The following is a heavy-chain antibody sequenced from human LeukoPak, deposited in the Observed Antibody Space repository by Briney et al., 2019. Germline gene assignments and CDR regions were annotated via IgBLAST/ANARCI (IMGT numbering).Heavy chain of an antibody. CDR2: IKHDGDEK. D-gene: IGHD1-26*01. Sequence: PGGSLRLSCVDSKFSLGNYWMAWVRQAPGKGLEWVANIKHDGDEKYYVDSVRGRFTISGDNAENSLYLQMNSLRAEDTAIYFCARHMPAVGATPFDYWGQGTLVTVSS. J-gene: IGHJ4*02. CDR1: KFSLGNYW. V-gene: IGHV3-7*01. CDR3: ARHMPAVGATPFDY.